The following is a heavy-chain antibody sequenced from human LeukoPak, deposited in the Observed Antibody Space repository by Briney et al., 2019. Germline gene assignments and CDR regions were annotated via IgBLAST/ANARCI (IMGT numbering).Heavy chain of an antibody. CDR1: GYTFTSYY. V-gene: IGHV1-46*01. CDR2: INPSGGST. Sequence: ASVKVSCKASGYTFTSYYMHWVRHAPGQGLEWMGIINPSGGSTSYAQKFQGRVTMTRDMSTSTVYMELSSLRSEDTAVYYCAREPAAYYDILTGYYKTFDYWGQGTLVTVSS. D-gene: IGHD3-9*01. CDR3: AREPAAYYDILTGYYKTFDY. J-gene: IGHJ4*02.